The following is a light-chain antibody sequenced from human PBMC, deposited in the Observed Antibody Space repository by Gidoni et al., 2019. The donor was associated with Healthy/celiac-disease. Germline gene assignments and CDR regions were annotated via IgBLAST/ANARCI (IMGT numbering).Light chain of an antibody. V-gene: IGKV3-20*01. CDR3: QQYGSSRT. Sequence: EIVLTQSPGPLSLSPGERATLSCRASQSVSSSYLAWYQQKPGQAPRLLIYGASSRATGIPDRFSGSGSGTDFTLTISRLEPEEFAVYYCQQYGSSRTFGQGTKVEIK. CDR1: QSVSSSY. J-gene: IGKJ1*01. CDR2: GAS.